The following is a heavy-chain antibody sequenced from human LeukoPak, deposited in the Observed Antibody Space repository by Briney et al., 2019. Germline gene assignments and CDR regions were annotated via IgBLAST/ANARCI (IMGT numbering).Heavy chain of an antibody. J-gene: IGHJ4*02. CDR3: ARGGEVRGVIPFDY. V-gene: IGHV1-69*06. D-gene: IGHD3-10*01. Sequence: GASVKVSCKASGGTFSSYAISWVRQAPGQGLEWMGGIIPIFGTANYAQKFQGRVTITADKSTSTAYMELSSLRSEDTAVYYCARGGEVRGVIPFDYWGQGTLVTVSS. CDR1: GGTFSSYA. CDR2: IIPIFGTA.